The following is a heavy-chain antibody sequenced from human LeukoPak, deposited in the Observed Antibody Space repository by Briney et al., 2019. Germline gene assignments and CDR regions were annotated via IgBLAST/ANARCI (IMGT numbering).Heavy chain of an antibody. CDR2: ITSSSNYM. Sequence: PGGSLRLSCAASGFTLNTYSMNWVRQAPGKGLEWVSSITSSSNYMYYADSVRGRFTISRDNAKNSLYLQMNSLRAEDTAVYYCASFMTTVSINDYWGQGTLVTVSS. V-gene: IGHV3-21*01. J-gene: IGHJ4*02. CDR3: ASFMTTVSINDY. D-gene: IGHD4-17*01. CDR1: GFTLNTYS.